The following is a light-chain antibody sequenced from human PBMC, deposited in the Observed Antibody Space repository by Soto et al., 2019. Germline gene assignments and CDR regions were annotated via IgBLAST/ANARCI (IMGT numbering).Light chain of an antibody. CDR2: DSS. Sequence: DIQMTQSPSSLSASVGDRVTITCRASQSVRNWLAWYQKKPVRAPQLLXYDSSTLEPGVPSRFRGSGSGTEFTLTINGLQTDDFANYYCQQYDGYSPQTFGQGTKVDIK. J-gene: IGKJ1*01. CDR3: QQYDGYSPQT. CDR1: QSVRNW. V-gene: IGKV1-5*01.